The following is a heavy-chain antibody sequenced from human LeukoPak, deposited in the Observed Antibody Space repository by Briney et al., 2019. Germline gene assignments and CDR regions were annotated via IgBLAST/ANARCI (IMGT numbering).Heavy chain of an antibody. CDR3: AKDTGGNGAYFYAMDV. D-gene: IGHD4-23*01. Sequence: SLRLSCVGSGFAFHNYAMHWVRRPPGKGLEWVSAINWNSDTKAYADSVKGRFTISRDRARNSSYLQMDSLRPEDTALYYCAKDTGGNGAYFYAMDVWGQGTSVTVSS. V-gene: IGHV3-9*01. CDR1: GFAFHNYA. CDR2: INWNSDTK. J-gene: IGHJ6*02.